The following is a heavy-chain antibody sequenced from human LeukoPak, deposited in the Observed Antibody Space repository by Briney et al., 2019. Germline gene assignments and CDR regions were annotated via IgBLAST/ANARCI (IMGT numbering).Heavy chain of an antibody. CDR3: AQDIPIEQVPGLGPGY. V-gene: IGHV3-66*02. D-gene: IGHD2-15*01. Sequence: GGSLRLSCAASGFTVGGSYVSWVRQAPGKTLEWVAIVYAGNTTFYADSVHGRFTISRDISKNTVYLQMNSLRTDDTAVYFCAQDIPIEQVPGLGPGYWGQGTLVTVSS. CDR1: GFTVGGSY. CDR2: VYAGNTT. J-gene: IGHJ4*02.